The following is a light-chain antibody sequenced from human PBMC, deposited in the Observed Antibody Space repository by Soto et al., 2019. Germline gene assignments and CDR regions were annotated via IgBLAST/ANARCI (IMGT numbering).Light chain of an antibody. CDR2: DAS. CDR3: QQRSNLPSLA. V-gene: IGKV3-11*01. Sequence: EIVLTQSPATLSLSPGERATLSCRASQSVSSYLAWYQQKPGQAPRLLIYDASNRATGIPARFSGSGSGTDFTLTISSLEPEDCAVYYCQQRSNLPSLAFGGGTKVEIK. CDR1: QSVSSY. J-gene: IGKJ4*01.